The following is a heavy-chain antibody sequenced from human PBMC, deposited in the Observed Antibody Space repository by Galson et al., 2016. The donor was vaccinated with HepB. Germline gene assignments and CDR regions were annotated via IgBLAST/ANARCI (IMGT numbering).Heavy chain of an antibody. V-gene: IGHV4-39*01. J-gene: IGHJ3*01. Sequence: SETLSLTCTVSGGSLNRNAYYWDWIRQPPGKGLEWIGTIYYSGNTYYTPSLKSRVTISVDTSKNQFSLELSSVTAADMAVYYCARHRTYGDSPAAFEVWGRGTMVAGSS. CDR3: ARHRTYGDSPAAFEV. CDR1: GGSLNRNAYY. CDR2: IYYSGNT. D-gene: IGHD2-21*02.